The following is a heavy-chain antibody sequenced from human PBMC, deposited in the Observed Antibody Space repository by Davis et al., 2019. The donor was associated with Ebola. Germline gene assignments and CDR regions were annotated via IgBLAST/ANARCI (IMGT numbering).Heavy chain of an antibody. D-gene: IGHD3-3*01. CDR3: AKSGLSFGVVKYHYGMDV. V-gene: IGHV3-23*01. CDR1: GFMFSSYG. Sequence: PGGSLRLSCSVSGFMFSSYGMHWVRQAPGKGLEWVSAISGSGGSTYYADSVKGRFTISRDNSKKTLYLQMNSLRAEDTAVYYCAKSGLSFGVVKYHYGMDVWGKGTTVTVSA. J-gene: IGHJ6*04. CDR2: ISGSGGST.